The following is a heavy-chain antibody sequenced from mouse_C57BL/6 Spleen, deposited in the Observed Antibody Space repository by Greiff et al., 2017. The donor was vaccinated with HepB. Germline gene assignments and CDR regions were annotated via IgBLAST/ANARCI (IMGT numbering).Heavy chain of an antibody. CDR2: IDPSDSYT. D-gene: IGHD2-3*01. Sequence: VKLQQPGAELVKPGASVKLSCKASGYTFTSYWMQWVKQRPGQGLEWIGEIDPSDSYTNYNQKFKGKATLTVDTSSSTAYMQLSSLTSEDSAVYYCARKWLLRFDYWGQGTTLTVSS. J-gene: IGHJ2*01. V-gene: IGHV1-50*01. CDR1: GYTFTSYW. CDR3: ARKWLLRFDY.